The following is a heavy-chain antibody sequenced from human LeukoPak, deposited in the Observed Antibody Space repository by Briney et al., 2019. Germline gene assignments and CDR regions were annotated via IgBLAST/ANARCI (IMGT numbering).Heavy chain of an antibody. Sequence: SQTLSLTCTVSGGSISSGGYYWSWIRQHPGKGLEWIGYIYYSGSTYYNPSLKSRVTISVDTSKNQFSLKLSSVTAADTAVYYCARGLQWEPPPDDAFDIWGQGTMVTVPS. V-gene: IGHV4-31*03. CDR2: IYYSGST. CDR1: GGSISSGGYY. CDR3: ARGLQWEPPPDDAFDI. J-gene: IGHJ3*02. D-gene: IGHD1-26*01.